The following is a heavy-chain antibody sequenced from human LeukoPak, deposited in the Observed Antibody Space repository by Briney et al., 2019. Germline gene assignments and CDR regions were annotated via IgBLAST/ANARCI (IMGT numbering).Heavy chain of an antibody. Sequence: ASVKVSCKASGYTFTSYYMHWVRQAPGQGLEWMGIINPSGGSTSYAQKFQGRVTMTRDMSTSTVYMELRSLRSDDTAVYYCARGGTPVGASRYFDYWGQGTLVTVSS. CDR1: GYTFTSYY. V-gene: IGHV1-46*01. D-gene: IGHD1-26*01. J-gene: IGHJ4*02. CDR3: ARGGTPVGASRYFDY. CDR2: INPSGGST.